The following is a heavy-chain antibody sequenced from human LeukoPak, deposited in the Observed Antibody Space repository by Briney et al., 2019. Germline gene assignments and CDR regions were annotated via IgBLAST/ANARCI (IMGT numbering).Heavy chain of an antibody. CDR3: ARVTAYYYYYMDV. V-gene: IGHV4-59*01. J-gene: IGHJ6*03. CDR1: GGSISSYY. CDR2: IYYSGST. Sequence: SETLSLTCTVSGGSISSYYWSWIRQPPGKGLEWIGYIYYSGSTNYNPSLRSRVTISVDTSKNQFSLKLSSVTAADTAVYYCARVTAYYYYYMDVWGKGTTVTVSS. D-gene: IGHD2-21*02.